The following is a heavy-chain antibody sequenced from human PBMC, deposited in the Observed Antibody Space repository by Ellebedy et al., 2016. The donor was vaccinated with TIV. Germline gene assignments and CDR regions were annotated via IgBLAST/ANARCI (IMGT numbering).Heavy chain of an antibody. CDR3: ARTVVAANNWFDP. V-gene: IGHV4-4*07. CDR2: IYTSGST. Sequence: MPSETLSLTCTVSAGSISSYYWSWIRQPAGKGLEWIGRIYTSGSTNYNPSLKSRVTMSVDTSTNQFSLKLSSVTAADTAVYYCARTVVAANNWFDPWGQGTLVTVSS. CDR1: AGSISSYY. D-gene: IGHD2-15*01. J-gene: IGHJ5*02.